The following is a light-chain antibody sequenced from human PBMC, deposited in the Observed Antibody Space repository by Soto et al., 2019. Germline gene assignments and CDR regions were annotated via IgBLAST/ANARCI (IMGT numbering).Light chain of an antibody. CDR1: QSVSGS. V-gene: IGKV3-15*01. CDR2: GAS. Sequence: EIVMTQSPATLSVSPGERATLSCRASQSVSGSLDWYQQKPGQAPMLLIYGASTRATGIPARFSGSGSGTEFTLTISRLQSEDFAVYYCQQYNNWPPWTFGQGTKVEIK. CDR3: QQYNNWPPWT. J-gene: IGKJ1*01.